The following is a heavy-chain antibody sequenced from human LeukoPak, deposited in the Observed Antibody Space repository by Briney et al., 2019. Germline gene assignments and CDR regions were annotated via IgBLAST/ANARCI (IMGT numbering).Heavy chain of an antibody. V-gene: IGHV3-23*01. J-gene: IGHJ5*02. CDR3: ARDVVGAASWFDP. Sequence: GGSLRLSCAASGFTFTSYSMNWVRQAPGKGLEWVSTISGGGGSTYYADSVKGRFTISRDNSKNTLYLQVNSLRAEDTAVYYCARDVVGAASWFDPWGQGTLVTVSS. CDR2: ISGGGGST. D-gene: IGHD1-26*01. CDR1: GFTFTSYS.